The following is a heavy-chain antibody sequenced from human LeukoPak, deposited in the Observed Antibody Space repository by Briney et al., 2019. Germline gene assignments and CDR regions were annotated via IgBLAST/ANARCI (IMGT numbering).Heavy chain of an antibody. CDR1: GFTVSSNY. J-gene: IGHJ4*02. D-gene: IGHD6-19*01. V-gene: IGHV3-53*01. CDR3: ARANIVVAGPGAGFDY. Sequence: GGSLRLSCAASGFTVSSNYMSWVRQAPGKGLEWVSIIYSGGNTYYADSVKGRFTISRDNSKNTLYLQMNSLRAEDTAVYYCARANIVVAGPGAGFDYWGQGTLVTVS. CDR2: IYSGGNT.